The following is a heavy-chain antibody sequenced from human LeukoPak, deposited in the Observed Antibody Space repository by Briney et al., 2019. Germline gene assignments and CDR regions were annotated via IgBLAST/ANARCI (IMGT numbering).Heavy chain of an antibody. CDR1: GDSISSYY. V-gene: IGHV4-59*01. CDR3: ARVSSSGQWLVPFDY. Sequence: SETLSLTCTVSGDSISSYYWSWIRQPPGKGLEWIGYIYNSGTKYNPSLKSRATISVDTSKNQFSLKLTSVTAADTAVYYCARVSSSGQWLVPFDYWGQGTLVTVSS. CDR2: IYNSGT. D-gene: IGHD6-19*01. J-gene: IGHJ4*02.